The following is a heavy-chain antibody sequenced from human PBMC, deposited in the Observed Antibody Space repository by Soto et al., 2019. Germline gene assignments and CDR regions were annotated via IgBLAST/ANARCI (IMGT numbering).Heavy chain of an antibody. J-gene: IGHJ4*02. CDR3: ALRKTGSYFDY. CDR1: GYTFSTYA. Sequence: ELQLLESGGGSVQTGGSLRVSCAASGYTFSTYAMSWVRQAPGKGLEWVSGISGSGGNTYYADSAKGQFTISRDNSKNTLYLQMNSLRGEDTAVYFCALRKTGSYFDYWGQGTLVTVSS. V-gene: IGHV3-23*01. D-gene: IGHD1-26*01. CDR2: ISGSGGNT.